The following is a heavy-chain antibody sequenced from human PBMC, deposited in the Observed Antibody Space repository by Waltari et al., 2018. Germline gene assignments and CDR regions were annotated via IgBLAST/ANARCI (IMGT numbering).Heavy chain of an antibody. J-gene: IGHJ6*02. V-gene: IGHV3-53*02. CDR3: ARVSLRDYYYGMDV. Sequence: EVQLVETGGGLIQPGGSLKISGAASELIVSSNYMSWVRQAPGKGLGWVSVIYSGGGTHYAGSVKGRFTISRDNSKNTLHLQMNSLRAEDTAVYYCARVSLRDYYYGMDVWGQGTTVTVSS. CDR1: ELIVSSNY. CDR2: IYSGGGT.